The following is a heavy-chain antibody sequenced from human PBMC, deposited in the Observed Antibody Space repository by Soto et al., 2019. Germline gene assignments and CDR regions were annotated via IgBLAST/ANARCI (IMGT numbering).Heavy chain of an antibody. CDR2: IWYDGSNK. D-gene: IGHD3-3*01. Sequence: QVQLVESGGGVVQPGRSLRLSCAASGFTFSSYGMHWVRQAPGKGLEWVAVIWYDGSNKYYADSVKGRFTISRDNSNNPLYQQMNSLGDEDTAVYCWARDETLRFVELLPDSYYYYGMDVWGQGTTVTVSS. CDR3: ARDETLRFVELLPDSYYYYGMDV. J-gene: IGHJ6*02. CDR1: GFTFSSYG. V-gene: IGHV3-33*01.